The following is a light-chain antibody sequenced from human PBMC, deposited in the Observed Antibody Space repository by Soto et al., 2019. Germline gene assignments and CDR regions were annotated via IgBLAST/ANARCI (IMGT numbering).Light chain of an antibody. CDR2: QDS. J-gene: IGLJ2*01. Sequence: SYELTQPPSVSVSPGPTARITCSGDKLGDKYACWYQQKPGQSPVLVIYQDSKRPSGIPERFSGSNSGNTATLTFSGTQAMDEADYYCQAWDSSTVVFGGWTKHTVL. CDR1: KLGDKY. V-gene: IGLV3-1*01. CDR3: QAWDSSTVV.